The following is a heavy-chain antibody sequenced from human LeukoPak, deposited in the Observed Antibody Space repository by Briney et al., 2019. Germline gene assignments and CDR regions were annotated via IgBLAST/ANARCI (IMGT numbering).Heavy chain of an antibody. Sequence: GGSLRLSCTASGFTFSIYSMHWVRQTPDKGLEWVARIGSDGNSKDYADSVKGRFTISRDNSDNALSLQMNSLRVEDSAKYYCARENSIRGTRAFDSWVQGTLVTVSS. V-gene: IGHV3-33*01. D-gene: IGHD3-10*01. J-gene: IGHJ4*02. CDR2: IGSDGNSK. CDR1: GFTFSIYS. CDR3: ARENSIRGTRAFDS.